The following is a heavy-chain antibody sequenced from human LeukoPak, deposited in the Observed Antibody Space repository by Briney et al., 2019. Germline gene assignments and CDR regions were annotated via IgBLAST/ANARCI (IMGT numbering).Heavy chain of an antibody. Sequence: GGSLRLSCAASGFTFDDYAMHWVRQAPGKGLEWVSGISWNSGSIGYADSVKGRFTISRDNAKNSLYLQMNSLRAEDTALYYCAKGSDYDILTGYFHFDYWGQGTLVTVSS. D-gene: IGHD3-9*01. CDR3: AKGSDYDILTGYFHFDY. CDR1: GFTFDDYA. V-gene: IGHV3-9*01. CDR2: ISWNSGSI. J-gene: IGHJ4*02.